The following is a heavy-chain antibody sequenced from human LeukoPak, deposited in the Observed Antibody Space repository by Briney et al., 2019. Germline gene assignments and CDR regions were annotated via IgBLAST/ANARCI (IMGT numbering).Heavy chain of an antibody. D-gene: IGHD3-22*01. Sequence: KPSETLSLTCTVSGGSISSYYWSWIRQPPGKGLEWIGYIYYSGSTNYNPSLKSRVTISVDTSKNQFSLKLSSVTAADTAVYYCARSYYYDSGGLVWEYWGQGTLVTVSS. CDR3: ARSYYYDSGGLVWEY. CDR1: GGSISSYY. CDR2: IYYSGST. V-gene: IGHV4-59*12. J-gene: IGHJ4*02.